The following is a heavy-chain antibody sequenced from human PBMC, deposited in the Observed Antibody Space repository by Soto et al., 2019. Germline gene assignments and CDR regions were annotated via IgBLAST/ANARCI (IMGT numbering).Heavy chain of an antibody. CDR2: ISGSGGST. D-gene: IGHD3-3*01. V-gene: IGHV3-23*01. CDR1: GFTFSSYA. J-gene: IGHJ3*02. CDR3: AKDQTYYDFWSGYYAFDI. Sequence: GSLRLSCAASGFTFSSYAMSWVRQAPGKGLEWVSAISGSGGSTYYADSVKGRFTISRDNSKNTLYLQMNSLRAEDTAVYYCAKDQTYYDFWSGYYAFDIWGQGTMVTVSS.